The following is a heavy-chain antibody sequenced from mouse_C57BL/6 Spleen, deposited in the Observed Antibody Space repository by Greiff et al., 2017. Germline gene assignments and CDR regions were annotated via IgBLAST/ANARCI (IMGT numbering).Heavy chain of an antibody. J-gene: IGHJ4*01. CDR1: GFTFSDYG. CDR2: ISSGSSTI. V-gene: IGHV5-17*01. CDR3: ARPLYDSFDAMDY. D-gene: IGHD2-4*01. Sequence: EVKLVESGGGLVKPGGSLKLSCAASGFTFSDYGMHWVRQAPEKGLEWVAYISSGSSTIYYADTVKGRFTISRDNAKNTLFLQMTSLRSEDTAMYYCARPLYDSFDAMDYWGQGTSVTVSS.